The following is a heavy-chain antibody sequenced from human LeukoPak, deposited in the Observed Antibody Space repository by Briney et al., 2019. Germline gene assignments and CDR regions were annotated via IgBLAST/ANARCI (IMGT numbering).Heavy chain of an antibody. Sequence: GGSLRLSCAASKVTFSDYAMNWVRQAPGKGLEWVSGISGSGGNAYYADSVKGRFTISRDNSKNTLYLQMNSLRAEDTALYYCAKGTGINHYHWIDPWGQGTQVTVSS. V-gene: IGHV3-23*01. CDR3: AKGTGINHYHWIDP. D-gene: IGHD3/OR15-3a*01. CDR2: ISGSGGNA. J-gene: IGHJ5*02. CDR1: KVTFSDYA.